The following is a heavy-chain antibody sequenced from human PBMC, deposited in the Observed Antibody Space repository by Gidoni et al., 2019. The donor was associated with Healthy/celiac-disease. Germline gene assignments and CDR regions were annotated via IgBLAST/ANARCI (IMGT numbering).Heavy chain of an antibody. Sequence: QVQLVESGGGLVKPGGSLRLSCTASGFTFSNSYMSWLRQAPGKGLEWVSYISSSSSYTNYADSVKGRFTISRDNAKNSLYLQMNSLRAEDTAVYYCARAGSGSWDYWGQGTLVTVSS. CDR1: GFTFSNSY. CDR2: ISSSSSYT. CDR3: ARAGSGSWDY. D-gene: IGHD1-26*01. J-gene: IGHJ4*02. V-gene: IGHV3-11*05.